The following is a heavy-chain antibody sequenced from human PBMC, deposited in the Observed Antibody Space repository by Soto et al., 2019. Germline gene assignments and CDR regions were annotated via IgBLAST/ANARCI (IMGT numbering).Heavy chain of an antibody. CDR2: ISSSGSTV. CDR3: ASKVAGHYYYYYGMDV. Sequence: PGGSLRLSCAASGFTFSDYYMSWIRQAPGKGLEWVSYISSSGSTVYYADSVKGRFTISRDNAKNSLYLQMNSLRAEDTAVYYCASKVAGHYYYYYGMDVWGQGTTVTVSS. CDR1: GFTFSDYY. V-gene: IGHV3-11*01. J-gene: IGHJ6*02. D-gene: IGHD6-19*01.